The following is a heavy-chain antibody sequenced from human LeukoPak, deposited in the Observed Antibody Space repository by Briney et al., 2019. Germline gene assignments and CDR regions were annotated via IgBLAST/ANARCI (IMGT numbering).Heavy chain of an antibody. CDR2: ISGSGGRT. J-gene: IGHJ5*02. D-gene: IGHD3-16*02. CDR3: ARLQRDYDYVWGSYLVDNWFDP. Sequence: GGSLRLSCAASGFTFSSFAMSWVRQAPGKGLEWVSTISGSGGRTYSADSVKGRFTISRDNSKNTVYLQMNSLRAEDTAVYYCARLQRDYDYVWGSYLVDNWFDPWGQGTLVTVSS. CDR1: GFTFSSFA. V-gene: IGHV3-23*01.